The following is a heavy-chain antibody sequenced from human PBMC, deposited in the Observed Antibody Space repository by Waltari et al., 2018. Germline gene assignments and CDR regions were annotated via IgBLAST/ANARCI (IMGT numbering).Heavy chain of an antibody. CDR3: ANYYGSGSYYSFPYGMDV. J-gene: IGHJ6*02. CDR2: IRGSGVRT. CDR1: GFTFSSYA. V-gene: IGHV3-23*01. D-gene: IGHD3-10*01. Sequence: EVQLLESGGGLVQPGGSLRLSCAASGFTFSSYAMSWVRQAPGKGLVWVSAIRGSGVRTYYADSVKGRFTISRDNSKNTLYLQMNSLRAEDTAVYYCANYYGSGSYYSFPYGMDVWGQGTTVTVSS.